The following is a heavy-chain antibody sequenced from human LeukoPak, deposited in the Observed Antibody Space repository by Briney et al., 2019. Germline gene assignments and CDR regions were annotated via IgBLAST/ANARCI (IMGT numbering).Heavy chain of an antibody. V-gene: IGHV1-2*02. D-gene: IGHD6-19*01. CDR3: ARDSYSSGWHPMGY. Sequence: ASVKVSCKASGYTFTGYYMHWVRQAPGQGLEWMGWINPNSGGTNYAQKFQGRVTMTRDTSISTAYMELRSLRSDDTAVYYCARDSYSSGWHPMGYWGQGTRVTVSS. CDR1: GYTFTGYY. CDR2: INPNSGGT. J-gene: IGHJ4*02.